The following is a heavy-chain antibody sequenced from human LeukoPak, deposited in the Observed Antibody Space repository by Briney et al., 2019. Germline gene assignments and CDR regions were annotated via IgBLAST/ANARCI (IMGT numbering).Heavy chain of an antibody. CDR1: GFTVSSNY. J-gene: IGHJ4*02. D-gene: IGHD6-19*01. V-gene: IGHV3-53*01. CDR3: ARAVGTQWLVFFDY. CDR2: IYSGGST. Sequence: GGSLRLSCAASGFTVSSNYMSWVRQAPGKGLEWVSVIYSGGSTYYADSVKGRFTISRDNSKNTLNLQMNSLRAEDTAVYYCARAVGTQWLVFFDYWGQGTLVTVSS.